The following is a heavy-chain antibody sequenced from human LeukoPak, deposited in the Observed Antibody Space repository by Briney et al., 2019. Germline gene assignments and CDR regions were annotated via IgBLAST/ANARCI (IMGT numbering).Heavy chain of an antibody. J-gene: IGHJ6*02. Sequence: SVKVSCKASGGTFSSYAISWVRQAPGQGLEWMGRIIPILGIANYAQKFQGRVTITADKSTSTAYMELSSLRSEDTAVYYCARDDYGDYIHYYGMDVWGQGTTVTVSS. D-gene: IGHD4-17*01. V-gene: IGHV1-69*04. CDR2: IIPILGIA. CDR1: GGTFSSYA. CDR3: ARDDYGDYIHYYGMDV.